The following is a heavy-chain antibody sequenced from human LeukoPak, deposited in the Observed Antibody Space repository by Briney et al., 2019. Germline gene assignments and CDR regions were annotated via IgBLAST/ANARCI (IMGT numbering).Heavy chain of an antibody. D-gene: IGHD3-22*01. CDR3: GRAPMIVVVFPPRFDS. V-gene: IGHV1-2*02. CDR2: INPNTGGT. J-gene: IGHJ4*02. CDR1: GYTFTGYY. Sequence: ASVTASCKTSGYTFTGYYMDCVRQAPGQGLEWMGWINPNTGGTNYAQKFQGRVTMTSDTSISTAYMELSSLRSDDTAVYYCGRAPMIVVVFPPRFDSRGQGTLVTVSS.